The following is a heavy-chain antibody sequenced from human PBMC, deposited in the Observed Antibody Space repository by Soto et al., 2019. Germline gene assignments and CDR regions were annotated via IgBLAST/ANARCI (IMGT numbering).Heavy chain of an antibody. Sequence: GGSLRLSCAASGFTFCSYSMNWVRQAPGKGLEWVSYISSSSSTIYYADSVKGRFTISRDNSKNTLYLQMNSLRAEDTAVYYCARWGSYDFWSGYFWYYYYGMDVWGQGTTVTVSS. D-gene: IGHD3-3*01. CDR2: ISSSSSTI. J-gene: IGHJ6*02. CDR1: GFTFCSYS. CDR3: ARWGSYDFWSGYFWYYYYGMDV. V-gene: IGHV3-48*01.